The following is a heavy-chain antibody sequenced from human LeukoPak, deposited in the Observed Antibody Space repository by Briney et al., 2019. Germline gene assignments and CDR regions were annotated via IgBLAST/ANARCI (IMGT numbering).Heavy chain of an antibody. CDR1: GFTFSTFD. J-gene: IGHJ4*02. D-gene: IGHD3-3*02. Sequence: GGSLRLSCAASGFTFSTFDMSWVRQAPGKGLEWVSTLSCIDTSCTEYYADSVKGRFSISRDNSKNTLFLQMNSLRVEDTAVYYCARNTEHCFDYWGQGTLVTVSS. V-gene: IGHV3-23*01. CDR2: LSCIDTSCTE. CDR3: ARNTEHCFDY.